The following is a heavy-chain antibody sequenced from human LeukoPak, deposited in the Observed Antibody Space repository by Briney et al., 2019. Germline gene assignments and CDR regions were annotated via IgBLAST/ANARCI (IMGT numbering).Heavy chain of an antibody. CDR3: ARDRGCSSTSCYTGYNWFDP. V-gene: IGHV4-4*07. J-gene: IGHJ5*02. CDR2: IYTSGST. CDR1: GDSISSYY. D-gene: IGHD2-2*02. Sequence: PSETLSLTCTVSGDSISSYYWSWIRQPPGKGLEWIGRIYTSGSTNYNPSLKSRVTMSVDTSKNQFSLKLSSVTAADTAVYYCARDRGCSSTSCYTGYNWFDPWGQGTLVTVSS.